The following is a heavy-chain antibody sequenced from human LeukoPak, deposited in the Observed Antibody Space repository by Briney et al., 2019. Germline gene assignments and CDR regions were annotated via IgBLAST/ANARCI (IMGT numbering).Heavy chain of an antibody. CDR2: ITGSGDDT. CDR1: GFTFNNYA. D-gene: IGHD6-19*01. CDR3: AKGSASSRPYYFDF. Sequence: GGSLRLSCAAPGFTFNNYAMTWVRQAPGKGLEWVSAITGSGDDTFHADSVKGRFTISRDNSKNTLYLQMNSLRAEDTAVYYCAKGSASSRPYYFDFWGQEILVTVST. V-gene: IGHV3-23*01. J-gene: IGHJ4*02.